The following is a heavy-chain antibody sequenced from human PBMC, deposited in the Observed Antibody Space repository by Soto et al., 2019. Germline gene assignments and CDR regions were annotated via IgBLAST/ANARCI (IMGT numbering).Heavy chain of an antibody. CDR3: ASLATDTAMLFDY. CDR1: GGSISSSSYY. CDR2: IYYSGST. Sequence: PSETLSLTCTVSGGSISSSSYYWGWIRQPPGKGLEWIGSIYYSGSTYYNPSLKSRVTISVDTSKNQFSLKLSSVTAADTAVYYCASLATDTAMLFDYWGQGTLVTVSS. D-gene: IGHD5-18*01. V-gene: IGHV4-39*01. J-gene: IGHJ4*02.